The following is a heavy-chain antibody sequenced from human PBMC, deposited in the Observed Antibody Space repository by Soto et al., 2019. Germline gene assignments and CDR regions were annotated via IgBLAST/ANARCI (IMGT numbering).Heavy chain of an antibody. D-gene: IGHD2-8*01. CDR2: IWYDGSGQ. V-gene: IGHV3-33*03. CDR1: GFTFSNHG. Sequence: QVQLLESGGGLVQPGRSLRLSCVVSGFTFSNHGMHWVRQAPGKGLEWVADIWYDGSGQRYAGSVQGRFTISRDNSKNTLYLQINSLRVEDTAVYYCAKDEVSRKYFGHSLDVWGQGTTVTVSS. J-gene: IGHJ6*02. CDR3: AKDEVSRKYFGHSLDV.